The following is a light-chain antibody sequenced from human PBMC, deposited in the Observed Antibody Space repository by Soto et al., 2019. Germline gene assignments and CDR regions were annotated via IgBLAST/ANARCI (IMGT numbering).Light chain of an antibody. V-gene: IGKV1-39*01. J-gene: IGKJ5*01. CDR2: AAS. Sequence: DIQMTQSPSSLSASVGDRVTITCRASQSINRYLNWYQQKQGKAPKLLIYAASSLQSGVPSRFRGSGSGTDFTLTISSLQPEDFATYYCQQSYNTLITFGQGTRLEMK. CDR3: QQSYNTLIT. CDR1: QSINRY.